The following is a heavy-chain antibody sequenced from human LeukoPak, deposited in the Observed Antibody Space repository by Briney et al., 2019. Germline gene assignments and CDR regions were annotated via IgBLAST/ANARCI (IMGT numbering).Heavy chain of an antibody. CDR1: GFTFSSYE. J-gene: IGHJ4*02. CDR2: ISSSGSTI. D-gene: IGHD6-13*01. V-gene: IGHV3-48*03. Sequence: GGSLRLSCAASGFTFSSYEVNWVRQAPGKGLEWVSYISSSGSTIYYADSVKGRFTISRDNAKNSLYLQMNSLRAEDTAVYYCARRDSSWDYWGQGTLVTVSS. CDR3: ARRDSSWDY.